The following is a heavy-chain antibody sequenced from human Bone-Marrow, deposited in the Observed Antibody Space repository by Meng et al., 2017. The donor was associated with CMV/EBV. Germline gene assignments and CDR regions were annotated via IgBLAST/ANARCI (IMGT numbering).Heavy chain of an antibody. D-gene: IGHD2-2*02. Sequence: GESLKISCAASGFTFSSYAMSWVRQAPGKGLEWVSAISGSGGSTYYADSVKGRFTISRDNSKNTLYLQMNSLRAEDTAVYYCAKGGYCSSTSCYRAFDIWGQGKMVNVAS. V-gene: IGHV3-23*01. CDR1: GFTFSSYA. CDR3: AKGGYCSSTSCYRAFDI. CDR2: ISGSGGST. J-gene: IGHJ3*02.